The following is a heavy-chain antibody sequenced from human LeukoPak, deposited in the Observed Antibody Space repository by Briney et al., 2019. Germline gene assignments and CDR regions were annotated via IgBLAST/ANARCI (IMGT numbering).Heavy chain of an antibody. Sequence: GGSLRLSCAASGFSFTSYGMHWVRQAPGKGLEWVAVISYDGSDKYYADSVKGRFTISRDNSKNTLYLQMNSLRAEDTAVYYCAKDVSGYSSSWKASYFDYWGQGTLVTVSS. D-gene: IGHD6-13*01. CDR1: GFSFTSYG. CDR3: AKDVSGYSSSWKASYFDY. V-gene: IGHV3-30*18. CDR2: ISYDGSDK. J-gene: IGHJ4*02.